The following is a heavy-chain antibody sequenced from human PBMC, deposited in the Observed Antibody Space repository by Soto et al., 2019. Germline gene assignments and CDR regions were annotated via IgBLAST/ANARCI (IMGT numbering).Heavy chain of an antibody. CDR3: ARDVYYGSGSYYTFLPFDY. CDR1: GFTFSSYW. CDR2: IKQDGSEK. Sequence: GGSLRLSCAASGFTFSSYWMSWVRQAPGKGLEWVANIKQDGSEKDYVDFVKGRFTISRDNAKNSLYLQMNSLRAEDTAVYYCARDVYYGSGSYYTFLPFDYWGQGTLVTVSS. V-gene: IGHV3-7*01. J-gene: IGHJ4*02. D-gene: IGHD3-10*01.